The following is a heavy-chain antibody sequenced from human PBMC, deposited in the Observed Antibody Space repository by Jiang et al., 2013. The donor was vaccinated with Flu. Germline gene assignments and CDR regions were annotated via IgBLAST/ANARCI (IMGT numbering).Heavy chain of an antibody. J-gene: IGHJ4*02. CDR2: IKNKADGGTA. V-gene: IGHV3-15*01. CDR1: GFTFSNAY. D-gene: IGHD6-6*01. CDR3: ITGYTDSSGDY. Sequence: VQLVESGGGLVKPGGSLRLSCAASGFTFSNAYMTWVRQAPGKGLEWVGRIKNKADGGTADYGAPVEGRFTISRNNSKSALYLHMSSLKTEDTAVYYCITGYTDSSGDYWGQGTLVTVSP.